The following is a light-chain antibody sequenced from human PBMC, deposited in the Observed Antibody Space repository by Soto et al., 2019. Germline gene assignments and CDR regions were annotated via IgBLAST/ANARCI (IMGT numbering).Light chain of an antibody. CDR2: DVS. CDR3: SSYLGSSTLSGV. J-gene: IGLJ1*01. V-gene: IGLV2-14*01. CDR1: TSDVGGYDY. Sequence: QSALTQPASVSGSPGQSITVSCTGTTSDVGGYDYVAWYQQHPGKAPKLMIYDVSSRPSGVSNRFSGSKSGNTASLTISGLQAEDEADSYCSSYLGSSTLSGVFGTGTKLTVL.